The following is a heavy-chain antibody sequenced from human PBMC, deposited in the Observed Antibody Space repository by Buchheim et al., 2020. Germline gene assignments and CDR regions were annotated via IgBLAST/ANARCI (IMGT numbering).Heavy chain of an antibody. CDR2: ISGSGGST. CDR3: AKAYDSSGYYSFVY. CDR1: GFTFSSYF. Sequence: EVQLLESGGDLVQPGGSLRLSCAASGFTFSSYFMSWVRQAPGKGPEWVSAISGSGGSTYYADSVKGRFTIFRDNSKNTLDLQMNSLRVEDTAVYYCAKAYDSSGYYSFVYRGQGTL. V-gene: IGHV3-23*01. D-gene: IGHD3-22*01. J-gene: IGHJ4*02.